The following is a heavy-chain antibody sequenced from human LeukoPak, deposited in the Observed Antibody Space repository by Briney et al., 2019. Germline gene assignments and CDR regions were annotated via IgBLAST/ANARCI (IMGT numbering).Heavy chain of an antibody. D-gene: IGHD3-10*01. J-gene: IGHJ4*02. CDR3: AKDYYSGSGTPRGYFFDH. V-gene: IGHV3-33*05. CDR1: GFSFSDYA. CDR2: VSLDGANK. Sequence: GRSLRLSCAASGFSFSDYAMHWVRQAPGKGLEWVAIVSLDGANKYYADSVKGRFTVSRGNAENTLYLQMNSLRAEDTAIYYCAKDYYSGSGTPRGYFFDHWGQGSLVAVSS.